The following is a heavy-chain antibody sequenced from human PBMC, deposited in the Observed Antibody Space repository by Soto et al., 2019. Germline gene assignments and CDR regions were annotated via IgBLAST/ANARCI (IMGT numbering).Heavy chain of an antibody. Sequence: EVQPLESGGALVQAGESLRLSCAASGFTFSTFAMTWVRQAPGKGLEWVSAISGSGGATYYADSVKGRFTISRDNSKNTLYLPMSTLRVEDTAVYYCAKKATVCVGGSCHSSDYYYPMDVWGQGTTVSVSS. CDR3: AKKATVCVGGSCHSSDYYYPMDV. V-gene: IGHV3-23*01. CDR1: GFTFSTFA. D-gene: IGHD2-15*01. CDR2: ISGSGGAT. J-gene: IGHJ6*01.